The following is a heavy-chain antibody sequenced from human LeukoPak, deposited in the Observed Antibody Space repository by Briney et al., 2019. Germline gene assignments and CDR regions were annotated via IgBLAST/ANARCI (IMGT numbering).Heavy chain of an antibody. D-gene: IGHD1-26*01. Sequence: GGSLRLSCVASGFRFSNYAMSWVRQAPGKGLEWVSVITGSGGNAYYADSVKGRFTISRDNSRNTLDLQINSLRVEDTAVYYCAKVSWELLFFDYWGQGTLVTVSS. CDR2: ITGSGGNA. V-gene: IGHV3-23*01. J-gene: IGHJ4*02. CDR3: AKVSWELLFFDY. CDR1: GFRFSNYA.